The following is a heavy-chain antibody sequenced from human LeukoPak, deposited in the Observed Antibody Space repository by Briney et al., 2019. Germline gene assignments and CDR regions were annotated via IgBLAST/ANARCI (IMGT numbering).Heavy chain of an antibody. J-gene: IGHJ4*02. CDR2: IRYDGSNK. D-gene: IGHD5-12*01. Sequence: GGSLRLSCAASGFTFGSYGMHWVRQAPGKGLEWVAFIRYDGSNKYYADSVKGRFTISRDNSKNTLYLRMNSLRAEDTAVYYCAKDRGYSGYDWDFDYWGQGTLVTVSS. CDR3: AKDRGYSGYDWDFDY. V-gene: IGHV3-30*02. CDR1: GFTFGSYG.